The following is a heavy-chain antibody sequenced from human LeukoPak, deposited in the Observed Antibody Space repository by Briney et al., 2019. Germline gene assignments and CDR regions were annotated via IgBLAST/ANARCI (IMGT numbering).Heavy chain of an antibody. CDR3: VREDHGSGSFLY. J-gene: IGHJ4*02. CDR2: ISSSSSYI. CDR1: GFTFSSYS. V-gene: IGHV3-21*01. Sequence: GGSLRLSCAASGFTFSSYSMNWVRQAPGKGLEWVSSISSSSSYIYYADSVKGRFTISRDNARNTLDLQMTSLRPEDTAVYFCVREDHGSGSFLYWGQGTLVTVSS. D-gene: IGHD3-10*01.